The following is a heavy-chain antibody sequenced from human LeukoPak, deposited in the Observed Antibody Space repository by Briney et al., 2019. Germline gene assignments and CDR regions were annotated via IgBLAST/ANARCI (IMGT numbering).Heavy chain of an antibody. CDR2: IDWDDDK. CDR1: GGSISSGDYY. V-gene: IGHV2-70*18. J-gene: IGHJ4*02. Sequence: TLSLTCTVSGGSISSGDYYWSWFRQPPGKALEWLARIDWDDDKYYNTSLETRLTISKDTSKNQVVLIMTNMDPVDTATYFCARSRRSSSPDFWGQGTLVTVSS. CDR3: ARSRRSSSPDF.